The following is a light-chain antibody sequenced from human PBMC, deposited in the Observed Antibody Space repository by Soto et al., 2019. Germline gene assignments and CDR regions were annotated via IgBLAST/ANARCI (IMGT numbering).Light chain of an antibody. CDR1: QSVASNY. V-gene: IGKV3-20*01. Sequence: EIVLTQSPGTLSLSPGERATLSCRATQSVASNYVAWYQQKPGQAPRLLIHRASSRDTGIPDRISGSGSGTDFTLTISRLEPEDFAVYYCQQYGTSPVTFGQGTKVEVK. CDR2: RAS. J-gene: IGKJ1*01. CDR3: QQYGTSPVT.